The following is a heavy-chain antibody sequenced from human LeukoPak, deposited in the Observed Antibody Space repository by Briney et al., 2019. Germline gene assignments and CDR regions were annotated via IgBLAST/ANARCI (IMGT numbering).Heavy chain of an antibody. CDR1: GGSISTYY. CDR2: IYYSGST. CDR3: ARANGDYLVDY. D-gene: IGHD4-17*01. J-gene: IGHJ4*02. V-gene: IGHV4-59*01. Sequence: SETLSLTCTVSGGSISTYYWSWIRQPPGKGLEWIAYIYYSGSTNYNPSLKSRVTISVDTSKNQFSLKLNSVTAADTAVYYCARANGDYLVDYWGQGTLVTVSS.